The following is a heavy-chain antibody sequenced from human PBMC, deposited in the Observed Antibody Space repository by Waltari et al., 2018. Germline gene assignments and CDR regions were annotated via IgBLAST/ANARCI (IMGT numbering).Heavy chain of an antibody. J-gene: IGHJ6*03. V-gene: IGHV3-48*04. D-gene: IGHD3-3*01. CDR1: GFTFSSYS. CDR2: ISSSSSTI. CDR3: ARGVSVTTIFEVDYYMDV. Sequence: EVQLVESGGGLVQPGGSLRLSCAASGFTFSSYSMNWVRQAPGKGLEWVSYISSSSSTIYYADSVKGRFTISRDNAKNSLYLQMNSLRAEDTAVYYCARGVSVTTIFEVDYYMDVWGKGTTVTVSS.